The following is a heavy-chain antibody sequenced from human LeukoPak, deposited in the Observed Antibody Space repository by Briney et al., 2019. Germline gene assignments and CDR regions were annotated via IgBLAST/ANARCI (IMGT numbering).Heavy chain of an antibody. CDR2: ISYSGST. D-gene: IGHD3-9*01. V-gene: IGHV4-59*08. Sequence: SETLSLTCTVSGGSISSYYWSWIRQPPGKGLEWIGYISYSGSTNYNPSLKSRGTISIDTSKNQFSLKLRSVTAADTAIYYCARQGYDILTGYIDAFDIWGKGTMVTVSS. CDR1: GGSISSYY. J-gene: IGHJ3*02. CDR3: ARQGYDILTGYIDAFDI.